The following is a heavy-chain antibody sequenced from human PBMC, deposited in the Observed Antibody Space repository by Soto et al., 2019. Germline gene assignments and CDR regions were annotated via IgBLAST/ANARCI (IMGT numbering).Heavy chain of an antibody. Sequence: QVQLVQSGAEVKNPGASVKVSCKASGYTFTRYGIDWARQAPGQGLEWMGWINTYNGNTNYAQNVQGRVTLDTDTSTSTAYMELRSLRSNDTAIYYCAMVDVYVTPSPQDVWGQGTTVIVSS. CDR2: INTYNGNT. D-gene: IGHD3-16*01. CDR3: AMVDVYVTPSPQDV. CDR1: GYTFTRYG. J-gene: IGHJ6*02. V-gene: IGHV1-18*01.